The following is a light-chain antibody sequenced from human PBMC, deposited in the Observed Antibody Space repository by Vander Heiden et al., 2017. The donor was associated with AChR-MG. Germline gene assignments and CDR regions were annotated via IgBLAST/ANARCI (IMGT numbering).Light chain of an antibody. J-gene: IGKJ1*01. CDR2: DAS. Sequence: EIVLTQSPGTLSLSPGERATLSCRASQSVSRNYLAWYQQKPGQAPRLLIYDASSRATGIPDRFSGSGSGTDFTLTISRLEPEDFAVYYCQQDGSSQTFGQGTKVEIK. V-gene: IGKV3-20*01. CDR3: QQDGSSQT. CDR1: QSVSRNY.